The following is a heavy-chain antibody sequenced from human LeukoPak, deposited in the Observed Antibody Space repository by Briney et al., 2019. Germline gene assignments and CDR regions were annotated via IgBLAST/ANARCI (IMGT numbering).Heavy chain of an antibody. CDR3: ARALAVAGYFGY. CDR2: ISYDGSNK. Sequence: GGSLRLSCAASGFTFSSYAMHWVRQAPGKGLEWVAVISYDGSNKYYADSVKGRFTISRDNSKNTLYLQMNSLRAEDTAVYYCARALAVAGYFGYWGQGTLVTVSS. D-gene: IGHD6-19*01. V-gene: IGHV3-30-3*01. CDR1: GFTFSSYA. J-gene: IGHJ4*02.